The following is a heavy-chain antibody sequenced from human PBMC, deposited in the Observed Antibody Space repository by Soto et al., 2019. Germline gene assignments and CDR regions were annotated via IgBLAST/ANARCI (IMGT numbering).Heavy chain of an antibody. J-gene: IGHJ4*02. D-gene: IGHD3-10*01. CDR1: GGSISSGDYY. CDR3: ARTGYYYGSGSSRYFDY. CDR2: IYYSGST. V-gene: IGHV4-30-4*01. Sequence: LSLTCTVSGGSISSGDYYWSWIRQPPGRGLEWIGYIYYSGSTYYNPSLKSRVTISVDTSKNQFSLKLSSVTAADTAVYYCARTGYYYGSGSSRYFDYWGQGTLVTVSS.